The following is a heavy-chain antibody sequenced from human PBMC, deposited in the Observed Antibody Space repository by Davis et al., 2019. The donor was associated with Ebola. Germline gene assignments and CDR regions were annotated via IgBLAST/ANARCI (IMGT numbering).Heavy chain of an antibody. D-gene: IGHD2-2*01. J-gene: IGHJ4*02. CDR1: GYSFTSYW. Sequence: GESLKISCKGSGYSFTSYWISWVRQMPGKGLEWMGRIDPSDSYTNYSPSFQGHVTISADKSISTAYLQWSSLKASDTAMYYCATNWEEYQLPHDYWGQGTLVTVSS. V-gene: IGHV5-10-1*01. CDR3: ATNWEEYQLPHDY. CDR2: IDPSDSYT.